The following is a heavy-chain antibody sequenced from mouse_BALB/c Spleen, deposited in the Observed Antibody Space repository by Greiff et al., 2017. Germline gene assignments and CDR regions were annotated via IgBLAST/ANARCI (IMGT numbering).Heavy chain of an antibody. CDR2: ISSGGSYT. CDR1: GFTFSSYT. Sequence: DVHLVESGGGLVKPGGSLKLSCAASGFTFSSYTMSWVRQTPEKRLEWVATISSGGSYTYYPDSVKGRFTISRDNAKNTLYLQMSSLKSEDTAMYYCTRGGGNWYFDVWGAGTTVTVSS. V-gene: IGHV5-6-4*01. D-gene: IGHD1-1*01. CDR3: TRGGGNWYFDV. J-gene: IGHJ1*01.